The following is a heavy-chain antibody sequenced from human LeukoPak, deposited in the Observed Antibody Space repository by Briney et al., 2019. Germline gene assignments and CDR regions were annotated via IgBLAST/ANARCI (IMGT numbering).Heavy chain of an antibody. CDR1: GFTFSSYG. CDR3: AKDRNGCVDP. CDR2: ISYDGSNK. V-gene: IGHV3-30*18. D-gene: IGHD2-8*01. J-gene: IGHJ5*02. Sequence: GGSLRLSCAASGFTFSSYGMHWVRQAPGKGLEWVAVISYDGSNKYYADSVKGRFTISRDNPKNTLYLQMNSLRAEDTAVYYCAKDRNGCVDPWGQGTLVTVSS.